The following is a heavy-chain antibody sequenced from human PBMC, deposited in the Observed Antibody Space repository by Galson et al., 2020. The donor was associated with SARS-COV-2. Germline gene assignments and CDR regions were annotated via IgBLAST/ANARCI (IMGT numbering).Heavy chain of an antibody. D-gene: IGHD3-10*01. Sequence: GGSLRLSCAASGFTFDDYAMHWVRQAPGKGLEWVSGISWNSGSIGYADSVKGRFTISRDNAKNSLYLQMNSLRAEDTALYYCAKGVPPNYYGSGKLNYFDYWGQGTLVTVSS. CDR3: AKGVPPNYYGSGKLNYFDY. V-gene: IGHV3-9*01. CDR2: ISWNSGSI. CDR1: GFTFDDYA. J-gene: IGHJ4*02.